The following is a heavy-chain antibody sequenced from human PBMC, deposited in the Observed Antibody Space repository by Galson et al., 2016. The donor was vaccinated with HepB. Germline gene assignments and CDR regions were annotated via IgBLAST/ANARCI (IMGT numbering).Heavy chain of an antibody. V-gene: IGHV3-13*01. Sequence: SLRLSCAASGFTFSIHDMHWVRQVTGKGLEWVSAIGTAPGDTNYLDSVKGRFTISSENADNSLYLQMNSLRPGDTAVYYCARGKSLWTTPWNYGLDVWGKGTTVTVSS. D-gene: IGHD4-17*01. CDR3: ARGKSLWTTPWNYGLDV. J-gene: IGHJ6*04. CDR2: IGTAPGDT. CDR1: GFTFSIHD.